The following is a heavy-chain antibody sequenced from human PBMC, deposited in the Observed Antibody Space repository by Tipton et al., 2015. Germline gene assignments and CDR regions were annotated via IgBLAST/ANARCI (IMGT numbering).Heavy chain of an antibody. Sequence: TLSLTCTVSGGSISSGSYYWSWIRQHPGKGLEWIGYIYYRVTTRYNPSLKSRVTISVDTSKNQFSLGVSSVTAADTAVYYCARGAGNSSTWDFDYWGQGTLVTVSS. J-gene: IGHJ4*02. D-gene: IGHD6-13*01. V-gene: IGHV4-31*03. CDR1: GGSISSGSYY. CDR3: ARGAGNSSTWDFDY. CDR2: IYYRVTT.